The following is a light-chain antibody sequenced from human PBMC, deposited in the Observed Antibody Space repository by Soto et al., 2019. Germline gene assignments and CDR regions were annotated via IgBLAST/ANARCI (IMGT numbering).Light chain of an antibody. CDR2: DVF. Sequence: EIVLTQSPATLSLSPGEGATLSCRASQSVNNYLAWYQQKPGQAPRLVIYDVFNRATGTPARFSGSGSGTDFTLTISSLEPEDFGVYYCQQRRNWPWLTFGGGTRVEI. J-gene: IGKJ4*01. CDR3: QQRRNWPWLT. V-gene: IGKV3-11*01. CDR1: QSVNNY.